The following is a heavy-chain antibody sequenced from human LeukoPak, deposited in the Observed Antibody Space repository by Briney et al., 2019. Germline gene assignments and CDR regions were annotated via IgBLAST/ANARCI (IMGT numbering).Heavy chain of an antibody. J-gene: IGHJ4*02. Sequence: GGSLRLSCAASGFTFSSYWMHWVRQAPGKGLVWVSRIDNDGSTTYYTDSVKGRFTISRDNAKNTLYLQMNSLRAEDTAVYYCLRGGNDCWGQGTLVTVSS. CDR2: IDNDGSTT. D-gene: IGHD6-25*01. CDR1: GFTFSSYW. V-gene: IGHV3-74*01. CDR3: LRGGNDC.